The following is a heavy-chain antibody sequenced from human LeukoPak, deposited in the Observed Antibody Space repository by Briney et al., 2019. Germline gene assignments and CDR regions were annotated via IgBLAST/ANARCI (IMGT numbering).Heavy chain of an antibody. CDR2: LGSSGTTI. D-gene: IGHD5-12*01. CDR3: ARFKLSSGYDPFDY. CDR1: GFTFSDYY. J-gene: IGHJ4*02. Sequence: GGSLRLSCAASGFTFSDYYMTWIRQAPGKGLEWVSYLGSSGTTIFYYADSVKGRFTIPRDNAKNSLYLQMNSLRAEDTAVYYCARFKLSSGYDPFDYWGQGTLVTVSS. V-gene: IGHV3-11*04.